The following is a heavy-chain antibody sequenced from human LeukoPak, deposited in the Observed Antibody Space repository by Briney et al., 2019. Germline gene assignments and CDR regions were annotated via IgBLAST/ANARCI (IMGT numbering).Heavy chain of an antibody. J-gene: IGHJ1*01. Sequence: LGGSLRLSCAASGFTFTSYWMHWVRQAPGKGLVWVSRSKSDGSTNYADSVKGRFTISRDNAKNTVSLQMNRLRAEDTGVYYCARAPSEIGGYYPEYFRHWGQGTLVTVS. CDR1: GFTFTSYW. V-gene: IGHV3-74*01. CDR2: SKSDGST. D-gene: IGHD3-22*01. CDR3: ARAPSEIGGYYPEYFRH.